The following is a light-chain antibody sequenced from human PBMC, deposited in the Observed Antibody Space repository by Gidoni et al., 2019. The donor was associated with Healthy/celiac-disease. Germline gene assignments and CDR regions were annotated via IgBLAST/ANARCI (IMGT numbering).Light chain of an antibody. CDR1: QSISSW. CDR2: KAS. J-gene: IGKJ2*01. CDR3: QQYNSSPT. Sequence: IQMTQSPSTLSASVGDRVTITCRASQSISSWLAWYQQKPGKAPKLLLYKASSLESGVPSRFSGSGSGTEFTLTISSLQPDDFATYYCQQYNSSPTFXXXTKLEIK. V-gene: IGKV1-5*03.